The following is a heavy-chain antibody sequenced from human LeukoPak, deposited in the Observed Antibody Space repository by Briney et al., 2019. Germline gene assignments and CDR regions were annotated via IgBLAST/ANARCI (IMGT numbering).Heavy chain of an antibody. CDR2: MNPNSGNT. V-gene: IGHV1-8*01. Sequence: ASVKVSCKASGYTFTSYDINWVRQATGQGLEWMGWMNPNSGNTGYAQKFQGRVTMTRNTSISTAYMELSSLRSEDTAVYYCARSPYSSGWHDYWGQGTLVTVSS. CDR1: GYTFTSYD. J-gene: IGHJ4*02. CDR3: ARSPYSSGWHDY. D-gene: IGHD6-19*01.